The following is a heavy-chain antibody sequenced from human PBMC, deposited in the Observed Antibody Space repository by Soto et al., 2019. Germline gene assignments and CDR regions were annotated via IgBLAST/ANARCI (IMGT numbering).Heavy chain of an antibody. CDR1: GGSMRNYF. CDR2: IFHGGST. V-gene: IGHV4-30-2*01. CDR3: ARGRVVVPAAVMFNCLDP. J-gene: IGHJ5*02. D-gene: IGHD2-2*01. Sequence: PSETLSLTCTVSGGSMRNYFWTWIRQPPGKGLEWIGYIFHGGSTYYNPSLRSRVTISVDRSRTQFSLKMSSVTAADTAVYYCARGRVVVPAAVMFNCLDPWGQGALVTVSS.